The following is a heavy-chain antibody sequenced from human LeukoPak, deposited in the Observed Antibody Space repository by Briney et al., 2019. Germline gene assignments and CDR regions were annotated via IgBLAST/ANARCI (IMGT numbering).Heavy chain of an antibody. CDR1: GGSFTEYH. Sequence: SETLSLTCAVYGGSFTEYHWSWIRQPPGKSLEWIGEINYTGRTHYNPSLTSRATISINMSGRQFSLRPTSVTAADTAVYYCARERRVEVSARQTVAFDMWAQGKMVIVSS. D-gene: IGHD5/OR15-5a*01. CDR3: ARERRVEVSARQTVAFDM. V-gene: IGHV4-34*01. CDR2: INYTGRT. J-gene: IGHJ3*02.